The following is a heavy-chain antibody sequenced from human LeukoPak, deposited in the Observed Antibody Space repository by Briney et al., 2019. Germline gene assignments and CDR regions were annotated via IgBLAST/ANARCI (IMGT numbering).Heavy chain of an antibody. CDR3: ARASHDYGDYSHFDY. CDR2: INHSGST. Sequence: PSETLSLTCAVNGGSFSRYYWSWIRQPPGKGLEWIGEINHSGSTNYNPSLKSRVTISVDKSKNQFSLKLSSVTAADTAVYYCARASHDYGDYSHFDYWGQGTLVTVSS. J-gene: IGHJ4*02. CDR1: GGSFSRYY. V-gene: IGHV4-34*01. D-gene: IGHD4-17*01.